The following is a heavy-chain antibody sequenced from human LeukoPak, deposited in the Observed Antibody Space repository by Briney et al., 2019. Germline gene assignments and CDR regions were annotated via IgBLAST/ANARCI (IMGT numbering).Heavy chain of an antibody. V-gene: IGHV4-39*07. CDR1: GGSISSSSYY. CDR3: ARGKGWEPYSFDF. CDR2: IYYSGST. J-gene: IGHJ4*02. Sequence: PSETLSLTCTVSGGSISSSSYYWGWIRQPPGKGLEWIGSIYYSGSTYYNPSLKSRVTISVDTSKNQFSLKLSSVTAADTAVYYCARGKGWEPYSFDFWGQGTLVTVSS. D-gene: IGHD1-26*01.